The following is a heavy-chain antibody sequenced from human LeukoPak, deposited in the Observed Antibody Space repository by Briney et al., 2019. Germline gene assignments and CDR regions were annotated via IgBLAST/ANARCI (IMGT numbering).Heavy chain of an antibody. V-gene: IGHV4-59*11. CDR1: GGSISSHY. CDR3: ARVRDSFGMHDAFDI. Sequence: SETLSLTCTVSGGSISSHYWSWIRQPPGKGLEWIGYIYYSGSTNYNPSLKSRVTKSVDTSKNQFSLKLSSVTAADTAVYYCARVRDSFGMHDAFDIWGRGTMVTVSS. CDR2: IYYSGST. D-gene: IGHD3-16*01. J-gene: IGHJ3*02.